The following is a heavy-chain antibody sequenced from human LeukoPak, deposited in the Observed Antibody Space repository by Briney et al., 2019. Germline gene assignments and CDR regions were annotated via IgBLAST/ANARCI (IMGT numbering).Heavy chain of an antibody. CDR3: ARSDGYNYMDV. CDR1: GGSISSSSYY. D-gene: IGHD2-21*02. J-gene: IGHJ6*03. V-gene: IGHV4-39*07. CDR2: IYYRGST. Sequence: SETLSLTCTVSGGSISSSSYYWGWIRQPPGKGLEWIGSIYYRGSTYYNPSLKSRVAISVDTSKNQFSLKLSSVTAADTAVYYCARSDGYNYMDVWGKGTTVTVSS.